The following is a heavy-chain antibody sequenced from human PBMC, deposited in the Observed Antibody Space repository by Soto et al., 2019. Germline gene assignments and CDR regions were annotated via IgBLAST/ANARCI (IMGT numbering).Heavy chain of an antibody. CDR1: GFTLSIYW. CDR2: IDRDGSST. Sequence: VSLRLSCAASGFTLSIYWMHWVRQAPGKGLEWVSRIDRDGSSTTYADSVKGRFTISRDSAKNTLYLQMNSLRVEDTAVYYCARDPAPIGWYDYWGQGTLVTVSS. CDR3: ARDPAPIGWYDY. J-gene: IGHJ4*02. D-gene: IGHD6-19*01. V-gene: IGHV3-74*01.